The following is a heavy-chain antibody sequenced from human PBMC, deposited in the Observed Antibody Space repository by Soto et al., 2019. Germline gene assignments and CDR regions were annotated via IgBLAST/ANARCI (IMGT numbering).Heavy chain of an antibody. Sequence: PSETLSLTCTVSGGSISSSSYYWGWIRQPPGKGLEWIGSIYYSGSTYYNPSLKSRVTISVDTSKNQFSLKLSSVTAADTAVYYCARGGYSYGYSLDYWGQGTLVTVSS. CDR1: GGSISSSSYY. D-gene: IGHD5-18*01. CDR3: ARGGYSYGYSLDY. J-gene: IGHJ4*02. V-gene: IGHV4-39*01. CDR2: IYYSGST.